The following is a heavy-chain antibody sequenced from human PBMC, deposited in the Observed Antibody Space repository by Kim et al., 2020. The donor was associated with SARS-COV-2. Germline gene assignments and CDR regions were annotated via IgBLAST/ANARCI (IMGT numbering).Heavy chain of an antibody. CDR1: GGSFSGYY. CDR2: INHSGST. J-gene: IGHJ5*02. CDR3: ARGGLQLWFGETPRLNWFDP. Sequence: SETLSLTCAVYGGSFSGYYWSWIRQPPGKGLEWIGEINHSGSTNYNPSLKSRVTISVDTSKNQFSLKLSSVTAADTAVYYCARGGLQLWFGETPRLNWFDPWGQGTRVTVSS. V-gene: IGHV4-34*01. D-gene: IGHD3-10*01.